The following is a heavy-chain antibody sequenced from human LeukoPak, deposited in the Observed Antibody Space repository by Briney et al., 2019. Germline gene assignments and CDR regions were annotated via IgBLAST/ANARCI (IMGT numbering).Heavy chain of an antibody. CDR2: IKQDGSEK. D-gene: IGHD6-19*01. Sequence: PGGSLRLSWAASGFTFSSYWMSWVRQAPGKGLEWVANIKQDGSEKYYVDSVKGRFTISRENAKNSLYLQMNSLRAEDKAVYYCARESVAASPCWGQGTLVTVSS. J-gene: IGHJ4*02. V-gene: IGHV3-7*01. CDR3: ARESVAASPC. CDR1: GFTFSSYW.